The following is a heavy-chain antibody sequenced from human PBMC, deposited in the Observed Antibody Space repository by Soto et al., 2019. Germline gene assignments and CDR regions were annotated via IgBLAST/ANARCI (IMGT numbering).Heavy chain of an antibody. CDR1: GGTFSSYA. D-gene: IGHD2-2*01. J-gene: IGHJ6*02. CDR2: IIPIFGTA. CDR3: AAYSCSSTSCSDYYGMDV. V-gene: IGHV1-69*06. Sequence: SVKVSCKASGGTFSSYAISWVRQAPGQGLEWMGGIIPIFGTANYAQKFQGRVTITADKSTSTAYMELSSLRSEDTAVYYCAAYSCSSTSCSDYYGMDVWGQGTTVTVSS.